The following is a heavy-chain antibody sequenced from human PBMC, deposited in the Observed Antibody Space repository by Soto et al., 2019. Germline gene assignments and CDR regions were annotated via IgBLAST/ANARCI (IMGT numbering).Heavy chain of an antibody. CDR2: INAGNGNT. CDR3: ARGVENIVVVLDVFGYYGMDV. J-gene: IGHJ6*02. D-gene: IGHD2-2*01. Sequence: ASVKVSCKASGYSFTSYAIYWVRQAPGQRLEWMGWINAGNGNTKYSQKLQGRVTFTGDTSASTAHMELSSPRSEDTAVYFCARGVENIVVVLDVFGYYGMDVWGQGTTVTVSS. V-gene: IGHV1-3*01. CDR1: GYSFTSYA.